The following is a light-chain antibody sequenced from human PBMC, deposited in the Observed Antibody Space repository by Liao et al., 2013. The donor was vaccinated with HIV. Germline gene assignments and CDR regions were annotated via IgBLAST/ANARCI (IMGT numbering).Light chain of an antibody. CDR1: NIGSKS. J-gene: IGLJ2*01. V-gene: IGLV3-21*04. Sequence: SSELTQPPSVSVAPGKTARITCGGTNIGSKSVHWYQQRPGQAPVLVIYYDTDRPSGIPEQFSGSNSGNTATLTISRVEAGDEADYYCQVWDSGSDHVVFGGGTKLTVL. CDR3: QVWDSGSDHVV. CDR2: YDT.